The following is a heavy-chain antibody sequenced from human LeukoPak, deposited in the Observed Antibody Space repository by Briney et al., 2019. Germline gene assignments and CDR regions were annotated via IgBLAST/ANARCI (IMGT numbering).Heavy chain of an antibody. J-gene: IGHJ4*02. CDR3: ARGQIAVAVYFDY. Sequence: SETLSLTCAVYGGSFSGYYWSWIRQPPGKGLEWIGEINHSGSTNYNPSLKSRVTILVDTSKNQFSLKLSSVTAADTAVYYCARGQIAVAVYFDYWGQGTLVTVSS. CDR2: INHSGST. D-gene: IGHD6-19*01. CDR1: GGSFSGYY. V-gene: IGHV4-34*01.